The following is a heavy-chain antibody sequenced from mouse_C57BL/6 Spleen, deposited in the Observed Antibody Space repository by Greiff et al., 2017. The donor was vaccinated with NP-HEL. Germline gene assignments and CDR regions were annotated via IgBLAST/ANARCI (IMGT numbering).Heavy chain of an antibody. J-gene: IGHJ2*01. V-gene: IGHV1-64*01. CDR2: IHPNSGST. Sequence: QVQLQQPGAELVKPGASVKLSCKASGYTFTSYWMHWVKQRPGQGLEWIGMIHPNSGSTKYNEKFKSKATLTVDKSSSTAYMQLSSLTAEDSAVYYCARLGEYDCWGQGTTLTVSS. D-gene: IGHD5-1*01. CDR3: ARLGEYDC. CDR1: GYTFTSYW.